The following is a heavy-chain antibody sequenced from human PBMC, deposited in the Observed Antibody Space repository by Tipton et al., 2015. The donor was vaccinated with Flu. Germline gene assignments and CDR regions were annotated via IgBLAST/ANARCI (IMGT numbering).Heavy chain of an antibody. D-gene: IGHD5-12*01. CDR3: ASGFNWFAP. CDR1: GGSISSYY. V-gene: IGHV4-59*01. Sequence: LRLSCTVSGGSISSYYWSWIRQPPGKGLEWIGYIYYSGSTNYNPSLKSRVTISVDTSKNQFSLKLSSVTAADTAVYYCASGFNWFAPWGQGTLVPVSS. CDR2: IYYSGST. J-gene: IGHJ5*02.